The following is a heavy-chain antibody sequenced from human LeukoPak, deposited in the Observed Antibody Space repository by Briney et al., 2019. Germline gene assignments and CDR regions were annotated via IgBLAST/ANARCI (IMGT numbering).Heavy chain of an antibody. Sequence: GGSLRLSCAASGFTFSSYAMSWVRQAPGKGLEWVSAISGSGGSTYYADSVKGRFTISRDNSKNTPYLQMNSLRAEDTAVYYCAKDLYPPSPGIAAAGFFDYWGQGTLVTVSS. CDR3: AKDLYPPSPGIAAAGFFDY. D-gene: IGHD6-13*01. CDR1: GFTFSSYA. J-gene: IGHJ4*02. V-gene: IGHV3-23*01. CDR2: ISGSGGST.